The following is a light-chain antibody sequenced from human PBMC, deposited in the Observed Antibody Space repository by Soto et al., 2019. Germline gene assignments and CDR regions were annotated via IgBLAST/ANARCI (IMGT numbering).Light chain of an antibody. CDR1: SSDIGAYNY. J-gene: IGLJ3*02. V-gene: IGLV2-14*01. CDR3: SSYSSSSTWV. CDR2: DVS. Sequence: QSVLTQPASVSGSPGQSIIISCTGTSSDIGAYNYVSWYQQHPGKAPKLMIYDVSSRPSGISNRFSGSKSGNTASLTISGLQAEDEADYYCSSYSSSSTWVFGGGTQLTVL.